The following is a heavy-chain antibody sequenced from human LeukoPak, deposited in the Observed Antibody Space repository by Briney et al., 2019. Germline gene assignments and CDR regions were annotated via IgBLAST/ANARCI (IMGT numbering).Heavy chain of an antibody. V-gene: IGHV4-30-2*01. J-gene: IGHJ4*02. CDR1: GGSISSGDYY. CDR3: ARGGGDGYNLFDY. Sequence: SETLSLTCTVSGGSISSGDYYWSWIRQPPGKGLEWIGYIYHSGSTYYNPSLKSRVTISVDRSKNQFSLKLSSVTAADTAVYYCARGGGDGYNLFDYWGQGTLVTVSS. CDR2: IYHSGST. D-gene: IGHD5-24*01.